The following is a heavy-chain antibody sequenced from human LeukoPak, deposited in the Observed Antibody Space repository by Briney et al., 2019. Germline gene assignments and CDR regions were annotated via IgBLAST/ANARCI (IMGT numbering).Heavy chain of an antibody. CDR3: ARSPRDLGAPPYYFDY. J-gene: IGHJ4*02. CDR1: GGTFSSYA. Sequence: SVTVSCTASGGTFSSYAISWVRPAPGQGLEWMGGIIPIFGTANYAQKFQGRVTITADESTSTAYMELSSLRSEDTAVYYCARSPRDLGAPPYYFDYWGQGTLVTVSS. V-gene: IGHV1-69*13. D-gene: IGHD1-26*01. CDR2: IIPIFGTA.